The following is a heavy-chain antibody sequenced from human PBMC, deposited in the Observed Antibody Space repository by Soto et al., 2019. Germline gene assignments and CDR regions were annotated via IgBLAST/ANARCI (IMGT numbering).Heavy chain of an antibody. CDR1: GYTFTTYG. D-gene: IGHD2-15*01. CDR2: ISGYNGNT. V-gene: IGHV1-18*01. CDR3: ASGERAYCSGDNCEYYFDY. J-gene: IGHJ4*02. Sequence: QVQLVQSGAEVKKPGASVTVSCKTSGYTFTTYGVSWVRQAPGLGLERMGWISGYNGNTNSAPKFQGRVSMTTDTSTSTAYMELRSLRSDDAAVYYCASGERAYCSGDNCEYYFDYWCQGTLV.